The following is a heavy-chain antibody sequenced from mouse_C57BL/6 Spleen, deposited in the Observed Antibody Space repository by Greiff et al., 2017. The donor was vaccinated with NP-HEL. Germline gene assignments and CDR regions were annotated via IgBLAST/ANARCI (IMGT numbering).Heavy chain of an antibody. D-gene: IGHD2-2*01. CDR2: IYPGDGDT. CDR1: GYAFSSSW. CDR3: AGWGVTTGNYYAMDD. V-gene: IGHV1-82*01. Sequence: VQLQQSGPELVKPGASVKISCKASGYAFSSSWMNWVKQRPGQGLEWIGRIYPGDGDTNYNGKFKGKATLTADKSSSTAYMQLSSLTSEDSAVDFCAGWGVTTGNYYAMDDWGQGTSVTVSS. J-gene: IGHJ4*01.